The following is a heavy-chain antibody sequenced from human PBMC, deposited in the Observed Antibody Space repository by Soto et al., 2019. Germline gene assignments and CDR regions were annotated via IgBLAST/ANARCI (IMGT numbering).Heavy chain of an antibody. V-gene: IGHV1-8*01. CDR3: ARGYCSRTSCDNTWYGWEV. CDR1: GDTFTSYD. D-gene: IGHD2-2*02. Sequence: ASVKVSCKASGDTFTSYDMNWVRQATGQGLEWMGWMNPNSGNTGYAQKFQGRVTMTRNTSISTAYMELSSLRSEDTAVYYCARGYCSRTSCDNTWYGWEVWGQGTSFIASS. CDR2: MNPNSGNT. J-gene: IGHJ6*02.